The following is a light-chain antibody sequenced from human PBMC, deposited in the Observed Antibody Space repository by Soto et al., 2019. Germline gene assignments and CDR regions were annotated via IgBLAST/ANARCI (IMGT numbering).Light chain of an antibody. Sequence: EIVLTRSPGTLSLSPGERATLSCRASQSVGRDYLAWYQQKPGQAPRLLIYHASNRATGIPDRFSGSGSGTDFTLTISRLEPEDFADFYCQQYASSPLTFGGGTKVEIK. J-gene: IGKJ4*01. CDR1: QSVGRDY. CDR3: QQYASSPLT. V-gene: IGKV3-20*01. CDR2: HAS.